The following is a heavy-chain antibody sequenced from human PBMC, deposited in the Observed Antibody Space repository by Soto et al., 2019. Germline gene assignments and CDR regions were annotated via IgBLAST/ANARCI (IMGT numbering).Heavy chain of an antibody. D-gene: IGHD6-13*01. Sequence: SGGSISSGGYSWSWIRQPPGKGLEWIGYIYHSGSTYYNPSLKSRVTISVDRSKNQFSLKLSSVTAADTAVYYCARGQQLVRNYWGQGTLVTVSS. CDR2: IYHSGST. CDR3: ARGQQLVRNY. V-gene: IGHV4-30-2*01. CDR1: GGSISSGGYS. J-gene: IGHJ4*02.